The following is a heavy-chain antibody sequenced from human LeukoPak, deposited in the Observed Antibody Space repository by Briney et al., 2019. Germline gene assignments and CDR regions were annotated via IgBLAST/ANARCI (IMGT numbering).Heavy chain of an antibody. CDR2: INGGNGNT. J-gene: IGHJ4*02. V-gene: IGHV1-3*01. Sequence: GASVKVSCKASGYTFSSYAMHWVRQAPGQRLEWMGWINGGNGNTKYSQKLQGRVTITRDTSASTAYMELRSLRSEDTAVYYCAREGFLEWLLYRYYFDYWGQGTLVTVSS. CDR3: AREGFLEWLLYRYYFDY. D-gene: IGHD3-3*01. CDR1: GYTFSSYA.